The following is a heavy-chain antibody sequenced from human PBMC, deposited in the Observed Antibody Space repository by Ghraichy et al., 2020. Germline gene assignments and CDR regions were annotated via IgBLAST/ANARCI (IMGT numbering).Heavy chain of an antibody. CDR3: ARDGTYYYDSSDGRN. D-gene: IGHD3-22*01. CDR2: ISSSSSYI. Sequence: GSLILSCAASGFTFSSYSMNWVRQAPGKGLEWVSSISSSSSYIYYADSVKGRFTISRDNAKNSLYLQMNSLRAEDTAVYYCARDGTYYYDSSDGRNWGQGTLVTVSS. V-gene: IGHV3-21*01. CDR1: GFTFSSYS. J-gene: IGHJ4*02.